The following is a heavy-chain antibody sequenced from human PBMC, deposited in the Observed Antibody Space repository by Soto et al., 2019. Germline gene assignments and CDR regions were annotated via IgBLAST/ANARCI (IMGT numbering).Heavy chain of an antibody. J-gene: IGHJ4*02. CDR3: ARESEDLSSNFDY. V-gene: IGHV3-21*01. CDR1: GLTFTRYS. Sequence: RESLRLSCAASGLTFTRYSMNCVRQAPGKGLEWVSSISSTTNYIYYADSMKGRFTVSRDNAKNSVYLEMNSLSAEDTAVYYCARESEDLSSNFDYWGQGTLVTVSS. CDR2: ISSTTNYI.